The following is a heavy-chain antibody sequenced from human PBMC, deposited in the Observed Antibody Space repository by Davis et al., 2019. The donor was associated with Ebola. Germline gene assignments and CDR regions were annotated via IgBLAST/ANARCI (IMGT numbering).Heavy chain of an antibody. J-gene: IGHJ6*02. Sequence: PGGSLRLSCAASGFTFSSYEMNWVRQAPGKGLEWVSYISSSGSTIYYADSVKGRFTISRDNAKNSLYLQMNSLRAEDTAVYYCARDFGYCSSTSCYTYYYYGMDVWGQGTTVTVSS. CDR2: ISSSGSTI. CDR1: GFTFSSYE. V-gene: IGHV3-48*03. D-gene: IGHD2-2*02. CDR3: ARDFGYCSSTSCYTYYYYGMDV.